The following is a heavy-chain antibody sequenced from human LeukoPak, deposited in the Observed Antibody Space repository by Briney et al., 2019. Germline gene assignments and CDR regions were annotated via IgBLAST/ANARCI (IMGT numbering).Heavy chain of an antibody. CDR2: INSDGSIT. J-gene: IGHJ3*02. CDR1: GFTLSGYW. V-gene: IGHV3-74*01. CDR3: AREADSFDM. Sequence: RGSLRLSCVASGFTLSGYWMHWVRQAPGKGLVWVSHINSDGSITRYADPVKGRFTISRDIAKNTMYLQMNSLRAEDTAVYYCAREADSFDMWGQGTIINVSS.